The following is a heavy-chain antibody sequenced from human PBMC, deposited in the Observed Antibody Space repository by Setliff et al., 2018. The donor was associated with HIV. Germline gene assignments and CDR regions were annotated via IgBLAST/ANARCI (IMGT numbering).Heavy chain of an antibody. CDR2: IFPNDEK. CDR1: GFSLSNTRMG. D-gene: IGHD3-3*01. J-gene: IGHJ4*02. CDR3: ARYNFRRGYWDYFDY. Sequence: SGPTLVNPTETLTLTCTVSGFSLSNTRMGVSWIRQPLGKALEWLAHIFPNDEKSYSASLKSRVTISEDTSKSQVVLTMTNMDPLDTATYFCARYNFRRGYWDYFDYWGQGTQVTVSS. V-gene: IGHV2-26*01.